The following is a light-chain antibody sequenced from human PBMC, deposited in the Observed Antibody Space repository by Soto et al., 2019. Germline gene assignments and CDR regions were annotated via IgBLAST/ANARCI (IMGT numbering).Light chain of an antibody. V-gene: IGKV3-20*01. CDR3: QQYGSSPELT. CDR2: GAD. Sequence: IVLTQSPGTLSLSPGERATLSCRASQSVSSSYSAWYQQKPGQAPLILSYGADSRSTGIPDRFSGSGSGTDFTLTISRLEPEYFAVYYCQQYGSSPELTFGGGTQVEIK. CDR1: QSVSSSY. J-gene: IGKJ4*01.